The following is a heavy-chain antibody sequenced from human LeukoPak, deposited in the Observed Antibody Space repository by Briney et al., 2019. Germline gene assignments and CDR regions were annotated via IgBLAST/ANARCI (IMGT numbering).Heavy chain of an antibody. CDR3: ARDVGIQLRPSRSSYGMDV. Sequence: SETLSLTCTVSGGSISSSSYYWGWIRQPPGKGLEWIGSIYTSGSTNYNPSLKSRVTMSVDTSKNQFSLKLSSVTAADTAVYYCARDVGIQLRPSRSSYGMDVWGQGTTVTVSS. V-gene: IGHV4-39*07. J-gene: IGHJ6*02. CDR1: GGSISSSSYY. CDR2: IYTSGST. D-gene: IGHD5-18*01.